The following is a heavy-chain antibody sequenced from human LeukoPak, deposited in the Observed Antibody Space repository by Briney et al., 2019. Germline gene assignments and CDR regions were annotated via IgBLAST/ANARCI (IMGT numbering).Heavy chain of an antibody. D-gene: IGHD3-22*01. Sequence: SETLSLTCTVSGGSISDYYWTWIRQPPGKGLEWIGHIYYSGNTIYNPSLKSRVTISVDTSKNQFSLKLTSVTTADTAVYYCAGEDYFDSSGYASWRFDIWGQGAMVTVSS. V-gene: IGHV4-59*01. CDR1: GGSISDYY. CDR2: IYYSGNT. CDR3: AGEDYFDSSGYASWRFDI. J-gene: IGHJ3*02.